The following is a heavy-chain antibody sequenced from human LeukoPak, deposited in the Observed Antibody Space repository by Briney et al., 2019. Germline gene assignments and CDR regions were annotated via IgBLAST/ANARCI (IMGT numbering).Heavy chain of an antibody. CDR2: INPDGSTT. CDR1: GFTFSRYW. CDR3: ARELPRADAFDI. V-gene: IGHV3-74*01. Sequence: GESLRLSCAASGFTFSRYWIHWVRQAPGKGLEWVSRINPDGSTTTYADSVKGRCTISRDNVKNTVYLQMNSLRAEDTAVYYCARELPRADAFDIWGQGTMVTVSS. J-gene: IGHJ3*02.